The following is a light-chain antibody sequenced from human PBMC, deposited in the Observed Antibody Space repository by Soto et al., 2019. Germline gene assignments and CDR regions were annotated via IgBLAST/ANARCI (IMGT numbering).Light chain of an antibody. V-gene: IGLV1-44*01. J-gene: IGLJ3*02. Sequence: QSVLIQPPSASGTPGQRVTIPCSGSTSSIGTNAVNWYYQVPGAAPRLLIFGTSQRPSGFPDRFSGSKSGTSASLAISGLQSEYEADYYCAAWDDNLPGWVFGGGTKLTVL. CDR2: GTS. CDR1: TSSIGTNA. CDR3: AAWDDNLPGWV.